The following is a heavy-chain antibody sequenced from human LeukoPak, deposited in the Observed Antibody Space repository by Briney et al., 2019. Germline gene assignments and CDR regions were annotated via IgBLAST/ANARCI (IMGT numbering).Heavy chain of an antibody. J-gene: IGHJ6*03. CDR3: ARVGYCSSTSCSPPCYYYMDV. Sequence: ASVKVSCKASGYTFSSNFMHWVRQTPGQGLEWMGWINPNSGGTNYAQKFQGRVTMTRDTSISTAYMELSRLRSDDTAVYYCARVGYCSSTSCSPPCYYYMDVWGKGTTVTISS. V-gene: IGHV1-2*02. CDR1: GYTFSSNF. D-gene: IGHD2-2*01. CDR2: INPNSGGT.